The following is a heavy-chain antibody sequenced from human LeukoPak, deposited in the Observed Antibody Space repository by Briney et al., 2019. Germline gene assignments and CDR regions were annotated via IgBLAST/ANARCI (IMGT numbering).Heavy chain of an antibody. CDR2: IRSTANGYAT. V-gene: IGHV3-73*01. J-gene: IGHJ6*03. CDR3: ARWGEGWVRGVIITYYYYYYMDV. CDR1: GFTFSGSA. D-gene: IGHD3-10*01. Sequence: GGSLRLSCAASGFTFSGSALHWVRQASGKGLEWVGRIRSTANGYATAYAASVKGRFTISRDDSKNTAYLQMDSLKTEDTAVYYCARWGEGWVRGVIITYYYYYYMDVWGKGTTVTVSS.